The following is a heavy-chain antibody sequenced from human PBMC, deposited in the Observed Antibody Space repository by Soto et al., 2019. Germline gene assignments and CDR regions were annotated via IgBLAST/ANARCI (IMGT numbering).Heavy chain of an antibody. CDR2: ISSSGSTI. Sequence: GGSLRLSCAAAGFTFSDYYMSWIRQAPGKGLEWVSYISSSGSTIYYADSVKGRFTISRDNAKNSLYLQMNSLRTEDTAVYYCARGPPGWLQPLDYWGQGTLVTVSS. V-gene: IGHV3-11*01. CDR1: GFTFSDYY. D-gene: IGHD5-12*01. J-gene: IGHJ4*02. CDR3: ARGPPGWLQPLDY.